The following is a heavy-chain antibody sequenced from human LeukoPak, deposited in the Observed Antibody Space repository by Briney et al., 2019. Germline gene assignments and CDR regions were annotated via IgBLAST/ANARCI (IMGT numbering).Heavy chain of an antibody. CDR2: ISSGSSYI. D-gene: IGHD2-21*02. J-gene: IGHJ4*02. CDR1: GFTFSSYS. Sequence: PGGSLRLSCAASGFTFSSYSMNWVRQAPGKGLEWVSSISSGSSYIYYADSVKGRFTISRDNAKNSLYLQMNSLRAEDTAVYYCARTPTAYFDYWGQGTLVTVSS. CDR3: ARTPTAYFDY. V-gene: IGHV3-21*01.